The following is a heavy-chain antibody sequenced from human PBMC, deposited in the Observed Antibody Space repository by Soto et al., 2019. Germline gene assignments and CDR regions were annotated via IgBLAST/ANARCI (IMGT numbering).Heavy chain of an antibody. Sequence: QVQLVQSGAEVKQPGASVKVSCKSSGYTFTHYAMHWFRQAPGQGLEWLGWINTDNGNTAFSPKFKGRVSITMDTSASTAYVDLSCLISEDTAGYYCARHGDSRILRDTFDIWGQGTLVTVAS. V-gene: IGHV1-3*04. J-gene: IGHJ3*02. D-gene: IGHD2-8*01. CDR1: GYTFTHYA. CDR3: ARHGDSRILRDTFDI. CDR2: INTDNGNT.